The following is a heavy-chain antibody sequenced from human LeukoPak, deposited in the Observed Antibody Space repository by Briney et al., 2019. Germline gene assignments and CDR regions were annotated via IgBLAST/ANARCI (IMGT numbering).Heavy chain of an antibody. V-gene: IGHV1-69*04. D-gene: IGHD2-15*01. CDR2: FIPILSIA. CDR1: GCTFSSYA. CDR3: ARDRCSGCSCITTNWFDP. J-gene: IGHJ5*02. Sequence: ASVKLSCKASGCTFSSYAISWVRQAPGPGQEWMGRFIPILSIANYAHKYQGRVTITADKSTSTAYMELSSLRSEDTAVYYCARDRCSGCSCITTNWFDPWGQGTLVTVSS.